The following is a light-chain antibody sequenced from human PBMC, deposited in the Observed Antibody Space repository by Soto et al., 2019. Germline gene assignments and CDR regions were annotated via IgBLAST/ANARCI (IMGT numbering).Light chain of an antibody. CDR1: QSVSSY. CDR3: QQRSNWPLIT. Sequence: IVLTQSPATLSLSPGERATLSCRASQSVSSYLAWYQQKPGQAPRLPIYDASNRATGIPARFSGSGSGTDFTLTISSLEPDDFAVYFCQQRSNWPLITFGPGTKVDIK. V-gene: IGKV3-11*01. J-gene: IGKJ3*01. CDR2: DAS.